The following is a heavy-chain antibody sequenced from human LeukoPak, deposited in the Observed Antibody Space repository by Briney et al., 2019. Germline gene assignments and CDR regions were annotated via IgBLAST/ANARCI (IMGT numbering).Heavy chain of an antibody. J-gene: IGHJ3*02. D-gene: IGHD4-23*01. CDR2: IYYSGST. Sequence: SETLSLTCTVSGGSISSSSYYWGWIRQPPGKGLEWIGSIYYSGSTYYNPSLKSRVTISVDTSKNQFSLKLSSVTAADTAVYYCARDHSGGSDAFDIWGQGTMVTVSS. V-gene: IGHV4-39*07. CDR3: ARDHSGGSDAFDI. CDR1: GGSISSSSYY.